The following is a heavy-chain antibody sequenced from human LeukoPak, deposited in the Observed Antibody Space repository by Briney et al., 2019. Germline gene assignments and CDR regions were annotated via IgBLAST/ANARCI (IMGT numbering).Heavy chain of an antibody. V-gene: IGHV3-66*01. D-gene: IGHD6-19*01. Sequence: GGSLRLSCAASGFTVSSDYMSWVRQAPGKGLEWLAVIYSDGGTYYAASVKGTFTISRDNSKNTLYLQMNILRAEDTALYYCAKRSAESSGYFAYWGQGTLVTVSS. CDR3: AKRSAESSGYFAY. CDR2: IYSDGGT. CDR1: GFTVSSDY. J-gene: IGHJ4*02.